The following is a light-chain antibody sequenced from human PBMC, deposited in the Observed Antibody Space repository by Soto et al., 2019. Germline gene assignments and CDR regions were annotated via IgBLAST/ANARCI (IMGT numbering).Light chain of an antibody. Sequence: EIVLTQSPGTLSLSPGERATLSCRASQSLTSNYLVWFQQKPGQAPRLVLHDASSRATGIPDRFSGSGSGTDFTLTISRLEPEDFAVYYCQQYSRSPYTFGQGTKVDIK. V-gene: IGKV3-20*01. CDR1: QSLTSNY. CDR2: DAS. CDR3: QQYSRSPYT. J-gene: IGKJ2*01.